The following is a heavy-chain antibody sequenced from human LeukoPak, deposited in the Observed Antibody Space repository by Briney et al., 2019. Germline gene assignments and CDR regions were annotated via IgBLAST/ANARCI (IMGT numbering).Heavy chain of an antibody. J-gene: IGHJ3*01. Sequence: PGGSLRLSCAASGFTFSSYWMHWVRQAPGKGLVWVSRINSDGSRTSYADSVKGRFTISRDNAKNTLYLQMNSLRAEDTAVYYCANPYGSGSYYFLLRAFDVWGQGTMVTVSS. CDR3: ANPYGSGSYYFLLRAFDV. CDR1: GFTFSSYW. D-gene: IGHD3-10*01. V-gene: IGHV3-74*01. CDR2: INSDGSRT.